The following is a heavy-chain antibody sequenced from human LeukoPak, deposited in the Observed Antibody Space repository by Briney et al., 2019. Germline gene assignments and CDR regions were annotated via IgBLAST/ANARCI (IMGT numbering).Heavy chain of an antibody. V-gene: IGHV3-30*18. CDR1: GFTFSSYG. CDR2: ISYDGSNK. CDR3: AKERVQQLVDVFDY. D-gene: IGHD6-13*01. J-gene: IGHJ4*02. Sequence: GRSLRLSCAASGFTFSSYGMHWVRQAPGKGLEWVPVISYDGSNKYYADSVKGRFTISRDNSKNTLYLQMNSLRAEDTAVYYCAKERVQQLVDVFDYWGQGTLVTVSS.